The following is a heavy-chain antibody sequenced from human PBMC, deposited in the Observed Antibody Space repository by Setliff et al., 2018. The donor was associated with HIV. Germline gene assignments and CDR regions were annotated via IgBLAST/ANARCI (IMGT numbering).Heavy chain of an antibody. CDR2: IYWDADK. Sequence: SGPTLVNPTRTLTLTCTFSGFSLSTNGVGVGWIRQPPGKALEWLALIYWDADKRYSPSLKNRLTITKDTSKNQVLLTMTNMDPLDTATYYCAHNHLAVAGSHYFDYWGQGTLVTVSS. CDR3: AHNHLAVAGSHYFDY. D-gene: IGHD6-19*01. V-gene: IGHV2-5*02. J-gene: IGHJ4*02. CDR1: GFSLSTNGVG.